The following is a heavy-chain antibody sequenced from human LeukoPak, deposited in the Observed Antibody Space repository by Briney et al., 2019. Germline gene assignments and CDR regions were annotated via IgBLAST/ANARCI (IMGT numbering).Heavy chain of an antibody. CDR3: ARMSHYDNSGDNWFDP. J-gene: IGHJ5*02. V-gene: IGHV1-8*01. CDR2: MNPNSGNT. D-gene: IGHD3-22*01. Sequence: ASVKVSCKASGYTFTSYDINWVRQATGQGLEWMGWMNPNSGNTGYAQKFQGRVTMTRNTSISTAYMELSSLRSEDTAVYYCARMSHYDNSGDNWFDPWGQGTLVTVSS. CDR1: GYTFTSYD.